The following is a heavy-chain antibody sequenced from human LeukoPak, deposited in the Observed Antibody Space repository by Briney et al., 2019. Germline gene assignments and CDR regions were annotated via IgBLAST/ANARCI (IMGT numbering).Heavy chain of an antibody. CDR1: GGSISSSSYY. V-gene: IGHV4-39*01. D-gene: IGHD3-3*01. Sequence: SETLSLTCTVSGGSISSSSYYWGWLRQPPGKGLEWIGSIYYSGRTYYNPSLKSRVTISVDTSKNQFSLKLSSVTAADTAVYYCAKSYYDFWSGYYTGMGYYYYMDVWGKGTTVTVSS. J-gene: IGHJ6*03. CDR2: IYYSGRT. CDR3: AKSYYDFWSGYYTGMGYYYYMDV.